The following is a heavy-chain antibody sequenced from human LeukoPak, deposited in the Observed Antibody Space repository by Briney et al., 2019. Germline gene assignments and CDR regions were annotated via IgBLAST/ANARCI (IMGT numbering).Heavy chain of an antibody. CDR1: GGSISSYY. CDR2: IYTSGST. V-gene: IGHV4-4*07. Sequence: SETLSLTCTVSGGSISSYYWSWIRQPAGKGLEWIGRIYTSGSTNYNPSLKSRVTMSVDTSKNQFSLKLSPVTAADTAVYYCARGRRRWLQSRTPPDYWGQGTLVTVSS. J-gene: IGHJ4*02. CDR3: ARGRRRWLQSRTPPDY. D-gene: IGHD5-24*01.